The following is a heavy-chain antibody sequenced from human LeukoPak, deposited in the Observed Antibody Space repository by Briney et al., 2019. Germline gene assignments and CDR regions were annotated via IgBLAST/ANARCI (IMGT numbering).Heavy chain of an antibody. CDR1: GGSISSYY. V-gene: IGHV4-59*08. CDR3: AGLSSSWSGLYYFDY. D-gene: IGHD6-13*01. Sequence: SETLSLTCTVSGGSISSYYWSWIRQPPGKGLEWIGYIYYSGSTNYNPSLKSRVTISVDTSENQFSMKLSSVTAADTAVYYCAGLSSSWSGLYYFDYWGQGTLVTVSS. J-gene: IGHJ4*02. CDR2: IYYSGST.